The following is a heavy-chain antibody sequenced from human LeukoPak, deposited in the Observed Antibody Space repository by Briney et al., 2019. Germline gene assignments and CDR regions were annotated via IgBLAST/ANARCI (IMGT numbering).Heavy chain of an antibody. D-gene: IGHD3-22*01. V-gene: IGHV4-31*03. J-gene: IGHJ4*02. CDR3: ARSRESSGYPFDY. CDR2: IYYSGST. Sequence: SETLSLTCTVSGGSISSGGYYWSWIRQHPGKGLEWIGYIYYSGSTYYNPSLKSRVTISVDTSKNQFSQKLSSVTAADTAVYYCARSRESSGYPFDYWGQGTLVTVSS. CDR1: GGSISSGGYY.